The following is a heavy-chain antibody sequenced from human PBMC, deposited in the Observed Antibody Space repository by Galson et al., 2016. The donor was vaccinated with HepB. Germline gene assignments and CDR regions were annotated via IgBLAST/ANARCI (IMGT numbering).Heavy chain of an antibody. CDR2: VYWDDDK. Sequence: PALVKPTQTLTLTCTVSGFSLSTSGVGVGWIRQPPGKALEWVAVVYWDDDKRYSPSLKSRLTITKDTSKNQVVLTLTNMDPVDTAVYYCTTASRGSHRDYYYYYGLDVWGQGTTVTVSS. V-gene: IGHV2-5*02. CDR3: TTASRGSHRDYYYYYGLDV. D-gene: IGHD5-12*01. J-gene: IGHJ6*02. CDR1: GFSLSTSGVG.